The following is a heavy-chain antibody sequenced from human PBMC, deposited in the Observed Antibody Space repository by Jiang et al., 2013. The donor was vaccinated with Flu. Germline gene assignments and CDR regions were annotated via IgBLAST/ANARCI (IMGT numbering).Heavy chain of an antibody. J-gene: IGHJ5*02. D-gene: IGHD1-1*01. CDR3: ARELVQSALKP. V-gene: IGHV1-3*01. CDR2: XNPGNGQQ. Sequence: KPGASVKVSCTTSGYRFTDFGLHWVRQAPGQRPEWMGRXNPGNGQQNNSPKFQGRVMITRDTSASTVYMELSSLRSEDTAIYYCARELVQSALKPWGQGTRVSVSS. CDR1: GYRFTDFG.